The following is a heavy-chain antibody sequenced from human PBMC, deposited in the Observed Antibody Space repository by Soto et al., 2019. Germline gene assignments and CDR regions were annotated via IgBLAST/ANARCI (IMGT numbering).Heavy chain of an antibody. CDR3: ATLFKDYGDSNNAFDI. CDR1: GYSFTSYW. V-gene: IGHV5-51*01. CDR2: IYPGDSDT. J-gene: IGHJ3*02. Sequence: GESLKISCKGSGYSFTSYWIGWVRQMPGKGLEWMGIIYPGDSDTRYSPSFQGQVTISADKSISTAYLQWSSLKASDTAMYYCATLFKDYGDSNNAFDIWGQGKMVTVSS. D-gene: IGHD4-17*01.